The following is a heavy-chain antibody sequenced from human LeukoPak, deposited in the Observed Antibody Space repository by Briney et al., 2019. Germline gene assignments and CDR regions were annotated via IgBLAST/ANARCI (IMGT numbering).Heavy chain of an antibody. Sequence: GGSLRLSCAASGFTFTSYGISWVRQAPGQGLEWMGWISAYNGNTNYAQKLQGRVTMTTDTSTSTAYMELRSLRSDDTAVYYCARLSIAVAKFDYWGQGTLVTVSS. CDR2: ISAYNGNT. V-gene: IGHV1-18*01. J-gene: IGHJ4*02. D-gene: IGHD6-19*01. CDR1: GFTFTSYG. CDR3: ARLSIAVAKFDY.